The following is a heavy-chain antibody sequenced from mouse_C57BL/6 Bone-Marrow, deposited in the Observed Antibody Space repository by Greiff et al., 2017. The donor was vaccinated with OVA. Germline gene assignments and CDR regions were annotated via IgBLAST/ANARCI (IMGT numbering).Heavy chain of an antibody. CDR2: IYPGDGDT. CDR1: GYAFSSSW. Sequence: QVQLQQSGPELVKPGASVKISCKASGYAFSSSWMNWVKQRPGKGLEWIGRIYPGDGDTNYNGKFKGKATLTADKSSSKAYMQLSSLTSEDSAVYFCASEEWYSGAMDYWGQGTSVTVSS. V-gene: IGHV1-82*01. D-gene: IGHD1-3*01. J-gene: IGHJ4*01. CDR3: ASEEWYSGAMDY.